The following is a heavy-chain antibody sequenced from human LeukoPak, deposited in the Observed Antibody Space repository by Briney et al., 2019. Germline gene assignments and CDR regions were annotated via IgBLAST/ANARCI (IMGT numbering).Heavy chain of an antibody. V-gene: IGHV3-7*05. Sequence: AVTLRLSAAASRFTFSSYWMNLLRRAPRKGHTCVANIKQDRSEKYCVGAVKGRFTISRDNTKNSLYLQMNSLRAEDTAVYYCAREGGYGGVFDYWGQGTLVTVSS. D-gene: IGHD5-12*01. CDR2: IKQDRSEK. J-gene: IGHJ4*02. CDR1: RFTFSSYW. CDR3: AREGGYGGVFDY.